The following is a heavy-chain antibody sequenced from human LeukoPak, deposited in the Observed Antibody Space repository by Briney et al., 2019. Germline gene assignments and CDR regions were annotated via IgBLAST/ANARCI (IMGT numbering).Heavy chain of an antibody. Sequence: GGSLRVSCAASGLTFSSYAMSWVRQAPGKGLEWVSTISGSGDSTHYTNSVRGRFTISTDNSKNTLYLQMNSLRAEDTALYYCAKGLERESRLDSWGQGTLVTVSS. V-gene: IGHV3-23*01. CDR1: GLTFSSYA. D-gene: IGHD1-1*01. CDR2: ISGSGDST. J-gene: IGHJ4*02. CDR3: AKGLERESRLDS.